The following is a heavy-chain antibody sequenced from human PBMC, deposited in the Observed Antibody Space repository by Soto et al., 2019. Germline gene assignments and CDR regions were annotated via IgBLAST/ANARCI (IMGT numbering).Heavy chain of an antibody. CDR2: ISGSGGST. V-gene: IGHV3-23*01. CDR3: ARGRYSGYGAFDY. J-gene: IGHJ4*02. D-gene: IGHD5-12*01. Sequence: GGSLRLSCAASGFTFSSYAMSWVRQAPGKGLEWVSAISGSGGSTYYADSVKGRFTISRDNSKNTLYLQMNSLRAEDTAVYYCARGRYSGYGAFDYWGQGTLVTVSS. CDR1: GFTFSSYA.